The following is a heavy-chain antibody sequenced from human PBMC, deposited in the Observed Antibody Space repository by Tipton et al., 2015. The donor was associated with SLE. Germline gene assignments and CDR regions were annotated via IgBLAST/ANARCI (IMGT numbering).Heavy chain of an antibody. V-gene: IGHV4-59*01. CDR3: ARSDPSYSGYLY. CDR1: GGSISSYY. CDR2: IYPNGGT. D-gene: IGHD5-12*01. J-gene: IGHJ4*02. Sequence: TLSLTCTVSGGSISSYYWSWIRQPPGKGLEWIGYIYPNGGTNYNPSLKSRVTISVDTSKNQFSLKLNSVTAADTAVYYCARSDPSYSGYLYWGQGTLVTVSS.